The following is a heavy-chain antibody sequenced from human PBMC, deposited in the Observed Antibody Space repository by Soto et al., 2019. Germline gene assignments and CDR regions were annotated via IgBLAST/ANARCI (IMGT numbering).Heavy chain of an antibody. CDR2: ISWNSGSI. CDR1: GFTFYDYA. CDR3: SKDRGSTSLNWYFDL. J-gene: IGHJ2*01. V-gene: IGHV3-9*01. D-gene: IGHD2-2*01. Sequence: EVPLVESGGGLVQPGRSLRLSCAASGFTFYDYAMHWVRQAPGKGLEWVSGISWNSGSIGYADSVKGRFTISRDNAKNSLYLQMNSLRAEDTALYDCSKDRGSTSLNWYFDLWGRGTLVTVSS.